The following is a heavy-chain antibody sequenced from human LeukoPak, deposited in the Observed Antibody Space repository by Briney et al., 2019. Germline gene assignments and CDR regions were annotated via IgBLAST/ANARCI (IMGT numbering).Heavy chain of an antibody. J-gene: IGHJ4*02. CDR3: AKDRGYSSSWYFSDY. CDR1: GFTFSIYA. V-gene: IGHV3-23*01. Sequence: GGSLRLSCAASGFTFSIYAMSWVRQAPGKGLEWVSAISGSGGSTYYADSVKGRFTISRDNSKNTLYLQMNSLRAEDTAFYCCAKDRGYSSSWYFSDYWGQGTLVTVSS. CDR2: ISGSGGST. D-gene: IGHD6-13*01.